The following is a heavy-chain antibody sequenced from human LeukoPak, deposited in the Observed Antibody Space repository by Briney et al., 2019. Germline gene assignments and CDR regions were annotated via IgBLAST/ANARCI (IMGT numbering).Heavy chain of an antibody. Sequence: PGASLRLSCAASGFTFSSYAMTRVRQAPGKGLEWVSSIGPSGSSTYYTDSVKGRFTISRDNSKNTLYLQMNSLRAEDTAVYYCAKVARGPGNSYGAYHGMDVWGQGTTVTVSS. CDR2: IGPSGSST. CDR3: AKVARGPGNSYGAYHGMDV. CDR1: GFTFSSYA. V-gene: IGHV3-23*01. J-gene: IGHJ6*02. D-gene: IGHD5-18*01.